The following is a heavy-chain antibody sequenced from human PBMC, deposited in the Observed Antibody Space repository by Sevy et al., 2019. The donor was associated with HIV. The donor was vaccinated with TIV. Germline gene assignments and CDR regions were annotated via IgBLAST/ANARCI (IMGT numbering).Heavy chain of an antibody. Sequence: GGSLRLSCAASGFTFSSYAMHWVRQAPGKGLEWVVVISYDGSNKYYADSVKGRFTISRDNSKNTLYLQMNSLRAEDTAVYYCARDLAYYDFWSGYPSTYYYYGMDVWGQGTTVTVSS. CDR2: ISYDGSNK. V-gene: IGHV3-30-3*01. D-gene: IGHD3-3*01. CDR1: GFTFSSYA. J-gene: IGHJ6*02. CDR3: ARDLAYYDFWSGYPSTYYYYGMDV.